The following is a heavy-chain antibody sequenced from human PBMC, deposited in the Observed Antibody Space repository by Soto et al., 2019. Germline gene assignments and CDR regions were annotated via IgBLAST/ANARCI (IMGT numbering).Heavy chain of an antibody. Sequence: PSETLSLTCSVSSDSMNSGGYYWSWIRQHPGKGLEWIGYIYSNGDTYYNPSLKSRVTISVDTSKNQFSLNSTSVTAAGTAVYYCARRGGSSSGYYYYAMDVWGQGTTVTVS. CDR3: ARRGGSSSGYYYYAMDV. CDR1: SDSMNSGGYY. J-gene: IGHJ6*02. D-gene: IGHD6-6*01. V-gene: IGHV4-31*03. CDR2: IYSNGDT.